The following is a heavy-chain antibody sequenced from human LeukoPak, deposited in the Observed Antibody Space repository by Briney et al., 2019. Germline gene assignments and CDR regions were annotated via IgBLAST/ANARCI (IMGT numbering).Heavy chain of an antibody. CDR2: INSDGSST. J-gene: IGHJ6*02. Sequence: PGGSLRLSCAASGFTFSSYWMHWVRQAPGKGLVWVSRINSDGSSTSDADAVKGRVTISRDKAKNTLYLQMNSLRVEDTAVYFCARDGYCSGGRCYGMDVWGQGTTVTVSS. CDR1: GFTFSSYW. V-gene: IGHV3-74*01. CDR3: ARDGYCSGGRCYGMDV. D-gene: IGHD2-15*01.